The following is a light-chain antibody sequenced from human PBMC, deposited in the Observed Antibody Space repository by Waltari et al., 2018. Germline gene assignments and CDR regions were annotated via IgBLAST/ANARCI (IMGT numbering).Light chain of an antibody. CDR2: GAS. V-gene: IGKV3-20*01. J-gene: IGKJ2*01. CDR3: QQYDRSPET. Sequence: EIVLTQSPGTLSLSTGERATLSCRASQSVTSNYLAWYQQRPGQAPRLLTYGASNRATGIPDRFSGSGSGTDFSLTINRLEPEDFAVYYCQQYDRSPETFGQGTKLEIK. CDR1: QSVTSNY.